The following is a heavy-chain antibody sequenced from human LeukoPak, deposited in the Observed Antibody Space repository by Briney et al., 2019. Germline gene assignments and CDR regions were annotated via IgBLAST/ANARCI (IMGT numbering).Heavy chain of an antibody. V-gene: IGHV3-23*01. CDR3: AKGGVYCSSTSCYPFDY. CDR2: ISGSGGSR. CDR1: GFTFSNYA. J-gene: IGHJ4*02. D-gene: IGHD2-2*01. Sequence: GGSLRLSCAASGFTFSNYAMSWVRQAPGKGLEWVSAISGSGGSRYYGDSVKGRFTISRDNSKNTFYLQMNSLRAEDTAVYYCAKGGVYCSSTSCYPFDYWGQGALVTVSS.